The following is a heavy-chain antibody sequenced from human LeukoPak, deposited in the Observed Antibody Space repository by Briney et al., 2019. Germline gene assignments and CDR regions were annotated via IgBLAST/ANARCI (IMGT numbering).Heavy chain of an antibody. CDR3: ARGGNYYDSSGYYEDDY. V-gene: IGHV3-48*01. CDR1: GFTFSSYG. J-gene: IGHJ4*02. Sequence: GGPLRLSCAASGFTFSSYGMNWVRQAPGEGREGVTYMSSSGSTIYYATSVTGRFTSSRDKDKNSMYLQMNSLRAEDTAVYYCARGGNYYDSSGYYEDDYWGQGTLVTVSS. CDR2: MSSSGSTI. D-gene: IGHD3-22*01.